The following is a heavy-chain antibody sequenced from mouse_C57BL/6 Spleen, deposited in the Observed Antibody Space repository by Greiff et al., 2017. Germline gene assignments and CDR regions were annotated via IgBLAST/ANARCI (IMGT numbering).Heavy chain of an antibody. CDR2: ISDGGSYT. V-gene: IGHV5-4*01. D-gene: IGHD5-2*01. Sequence: EVQGVESGGGLVKPGGSLKLSCAASGFTFSSYAMSWVRQTPEKRLEWVATISDGGSYTYYPDTVKDRFTISRDNAKNNLYLQMSHLKSEDTAMYYYARVGLDEYSHMDYWGQGTSVTVSS. CDR3: ARVGLDEYSHMDY. J-gene: IGHJ4*01. CDR1: GFTFSSYA.